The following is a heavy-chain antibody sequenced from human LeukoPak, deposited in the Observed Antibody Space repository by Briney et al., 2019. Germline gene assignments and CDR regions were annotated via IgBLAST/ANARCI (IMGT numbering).Heavy chain of an antibody. V-gene: IGHV3-7*01. J-gene: IGHJ4*02. Sequence: PGESLSLSCAASGFTISSYWMSWVRQAPGKGLEWVANIKQDGSEKYYVDSVKGRFTISRDNAKISLYLQMNSLRAEDTAVYYCARGPSGVVVITNYFDYWGQGTLVTVSS. D-gene: IGHD3-22*01. CDR1: GFTISSYW. CDR2: IKQDGSEK. CDR3: ARGPSGVVVITNYFDY.